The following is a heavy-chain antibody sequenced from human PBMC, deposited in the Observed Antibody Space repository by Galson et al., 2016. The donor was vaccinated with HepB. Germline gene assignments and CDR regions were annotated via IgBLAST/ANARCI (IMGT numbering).Heavy chain of an antibody. CDR1: GASVSDYY. J-gene: IGHJ4*02. Sequence: SETLSLTCAVSGASVSDYYWSWIRQPAGKGLEWVGRFYATGTTNYNPSLRSRVAMSIDTTANLFSLKLVSVTAADTAIYYCARVSPARDQWSREFYDYWGQGALVTVSS. V-gene: IGHV4-4*07. D-gene: IGHD3-10*01. CDR2: FYATGTT. CDR3: ARVSPARDQWSREFYDY.